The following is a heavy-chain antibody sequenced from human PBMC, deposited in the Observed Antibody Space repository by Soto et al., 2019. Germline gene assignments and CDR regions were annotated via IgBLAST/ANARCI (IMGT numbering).Heavy chain of an antibody. Sequence: PGGSLRLSCAASGFTFSYAWMTWVRQAPGKGLEWVGRIKSKTDGGTTDYAAPFKGRFTISRDASKNTLYLQMNSLKTEDTAVYYCATGTTCIQKYHYVMDVWGQGTTVTVSS. J-gene: IGHJ6*02. CDR1: GFTFSYAW. CDR3: ATGTTCIQKYHYVMDV. V-gene: IGHV3-15*01. CDR2: IKSKTDGGTT. D-gene: IGHD1-1*01.